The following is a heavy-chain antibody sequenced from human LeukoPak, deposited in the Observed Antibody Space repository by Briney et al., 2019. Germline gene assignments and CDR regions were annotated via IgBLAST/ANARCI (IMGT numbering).Heavy chain of an antibody. CDR3: ARGRPNSSGYPEYNWFDP. J-gene: IGHJ5*02. V-gene: IGHV4-59*01. Sequence: SETLYLTCTISGGSISSYYWSWIRQPPGKGLEWIGYIYYSGSTNYNPSLKSRVTISVDTSKNQFSLKLSSVTAADTAVYYCARGRPNSSGYPEYNWFDPWGQGTLVTVSS. D-gene: IGHD3-22*01. CDR2: IYYSGST. CDR1: GGSISSYY.